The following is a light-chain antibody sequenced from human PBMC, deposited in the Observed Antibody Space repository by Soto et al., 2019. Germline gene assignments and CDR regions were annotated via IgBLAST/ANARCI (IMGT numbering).Light chain of an antibody. CDR2: GNI. Sequence: QSVLTQPPSVSLAPGPRVTISCTGSSANIGAGYDVHWYQQRPGTAPKLLIFGNINRPSGVPDRFSGSKSGTSASLAITELQAEDEGDYYCQSYDSTLSARYVFGTGTKVTVL. CDR1: SANIGAGYD. V-gene: IGLV1-40*01. CDR3: QSYDSTLSARYV. J-gene: IGLJ1*01.